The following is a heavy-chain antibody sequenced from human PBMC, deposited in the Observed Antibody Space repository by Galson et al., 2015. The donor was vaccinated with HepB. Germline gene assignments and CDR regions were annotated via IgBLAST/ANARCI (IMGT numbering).Heavy chain of an antibody. CDR3: ARERVLVVAALIHYYYGMDV. D-gene: IGHD2-15*01. CDR1: GYTFTGYY. Sequence: SVKVSCKASGYTFTGYYMHWVRQAPGQGLEWMGWINPNSGGTNYAQKFQGWVTMTRDTSISTAYMELSRLRSDDTAVYYCARERVLVVAALIHYYYGMDVWGQGTTVTVSS. CDR2: INPNSGGT. J-gene: IGHJ6*02. V-gene: IGHV1-2*04.